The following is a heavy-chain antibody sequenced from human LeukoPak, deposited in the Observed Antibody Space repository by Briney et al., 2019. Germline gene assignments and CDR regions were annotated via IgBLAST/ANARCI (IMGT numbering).Heavy chain of an antibody. D-gene: IGHD3-10*01. J-gene: IGHJ4*02. V-gene: IGHV3-30*03. CDR2: ISYDGSNK. CDR3: ARDKTRPGSSSEFDY. CDR1: GFTFSSYG. Sequence: PGGSLRLSCAASGFTFSSYGMHWVRQAPGKGLEWVAVISYDGSNKYYADSVKGRFTISRDNSKNTLYLQMNSLRAEDTAVYYCARDKTRPGSSSEFDYWGQGTLVTVSS.